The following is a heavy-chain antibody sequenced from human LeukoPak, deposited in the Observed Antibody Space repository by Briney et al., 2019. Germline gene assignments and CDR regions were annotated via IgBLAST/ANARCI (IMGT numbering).Heavy chain of an antibody. Sequence: PSETLSLTCTVSGVSISSYYWSWIRQPPGKGLEWIGYIYYSGSTNYNPSLKSRVTISIDTSKNQFSLKLSSVTAADTAVYYCDRYPPSDYWGQGTLVTVSS. V-gene: IGHV4-59*01. CDR2: IYYSGST. J-gene: IGHJ4*02. CDR3: DRYPPSDY. D-gene: IGHD1-14*01. CDR1: GVSISSYY.